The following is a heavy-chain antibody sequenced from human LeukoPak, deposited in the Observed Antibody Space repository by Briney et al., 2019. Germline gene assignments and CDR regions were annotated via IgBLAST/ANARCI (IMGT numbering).Heavy chain of an antibody. CDR1: GGSFSGHY. CDR2: IDYSGST. V-gene: IGHV4-34*01. J-gene: IGHJ6*02. Sequence: PSETLSLTCAVYGGSFSGHYWTWIRQPPGKGLEWIGEIDYSGSTDSNPSHKGRVTISVDTSMNQFSLTLTSVTAADTAVYYCARALRQGGTYGLDVWGQGNSVTVSS. D-gene: IGHD2-15*01. CDR3: ARALRQGGTYGLDV.